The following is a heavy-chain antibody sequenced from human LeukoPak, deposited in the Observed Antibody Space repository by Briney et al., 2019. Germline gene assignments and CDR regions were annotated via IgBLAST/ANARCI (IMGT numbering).Heavy chain of an antibody. CDR2: IFSNDRR. V-gene: IGHV2-26*01. Sequence: SGPTLVNPTETLTLTCTVSGFSLSDSRVGVSWIRQPPGKALEWLAHIFSNDRRYYNTSLQTRLTISKDTSKSQVVLTMANMDPVDTATYYCARVALSVPGTGGFDYWGQGTLVTVSS. CDR1: GFSLSDSRVG. CDR3: ARVALSVPGTGGFDY. J-gene: IGHJ4*02. D-gene: IGHD6-19*01.